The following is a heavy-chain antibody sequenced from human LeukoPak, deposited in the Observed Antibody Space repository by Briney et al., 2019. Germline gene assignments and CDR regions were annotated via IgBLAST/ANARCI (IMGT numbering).Heavy chain of an antibody. V-gene: IGHV3-23*01. D-gene: IGHD3-9*01. CDR1: GFTFSSYA. CDR3: AKVHYDILTGYPDY. J-gene: IGHJ4*02. Sequence: GGSLRLSCAASGFTFSSYAISWVRQAPGKGLEWVSAISGSGGSTYYAHSVKGRFTISRDNSKNTLYLQMNSLRAEDTAVYYCAKVHYDILTGYPDYWGQGTLVTVSS. CDR2: ISGSGGST.